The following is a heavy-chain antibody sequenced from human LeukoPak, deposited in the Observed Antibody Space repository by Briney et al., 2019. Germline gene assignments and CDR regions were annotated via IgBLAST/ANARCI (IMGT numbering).Heavy chain of an antibody. CDR3: ARRVAATLSWFDP. CDR1: GGSISSSNW. D-gene: IGHD2-15*01. CDR2: IYHSGST. V-gene: IGHV4-4*02. Sequence: SRTLSLTCAVSGGSISSSNWWSWVRQPPGKGLEWIGEIYHSGSTNYNPSLKSRVTISVDKSKNQFSLKLSSVTAADTAVYYCARRVAATLSWFDPWGQGTLVTVSS. J-gene: IGHJ5*02.